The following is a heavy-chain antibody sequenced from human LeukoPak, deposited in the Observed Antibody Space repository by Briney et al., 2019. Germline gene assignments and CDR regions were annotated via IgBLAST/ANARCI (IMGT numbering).Heavy chain of an antibody. D-gene: IGHD3-22*01. CDR3: AREGDYDSSGSNFDY. CDR1: GYTFTSYG. CDR2: ISAYNGNT. J-gene: IGHJ4*02. Sequence: ASVTVSCKASGYTFTSYGISWVRQAPGQGLEWMGWISAYNGNTNYAQKLQGRVTMTTDTSTSTAYMELRSLRSDDTAAYYCAREGDYDSSGSNFDYWGQGTLVTVSS. V-gene: IGHV1-18*01.